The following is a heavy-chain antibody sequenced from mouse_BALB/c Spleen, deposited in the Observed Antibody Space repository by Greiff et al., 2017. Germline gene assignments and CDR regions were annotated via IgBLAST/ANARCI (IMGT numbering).Heavy chain of an antibody. CDR3: VRGAYYRYDDFDY. V-gene: IGHV10-1*02. Sequence: EVMLVESGGGLVQPKGSLKLSCAASGFTFNTYAMNWVRQAPGKGLEWVARIRSKSNNYATYYADSVKDRFTISRDDSQSMLYLQMNNLKTEDTAMYYCVRGAYYRYDDFDYWGQGTTLTVSS. D-gene: IGHD2-14*01. CDR1: GFTFNTYA. CDR2: IRSKSNNYAT. J-gene: IGHJ2*01.